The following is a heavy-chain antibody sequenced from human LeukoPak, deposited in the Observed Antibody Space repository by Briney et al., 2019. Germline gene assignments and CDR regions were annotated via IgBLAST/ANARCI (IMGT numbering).Heavy chain of an antibody. J-gene: IGHJ5*02. V-gene: IGHV3-23*01. D-gene: IGHD3-10*01. CDR3: AKDSRRGMVRSEAWFDP. CDR1: GILFDRYA. Sequence: TGGSLRLSCAASGILFDRYAFTWVRQAPGKGLEWVSAISGSADSTYYADSVKGRFTISRDNSKNTLYLQMNSLRVEDTAVYYCAKDSRRGMVRSEAWFDPWGQGTLVTVSS. CDR2: ISGSADST.